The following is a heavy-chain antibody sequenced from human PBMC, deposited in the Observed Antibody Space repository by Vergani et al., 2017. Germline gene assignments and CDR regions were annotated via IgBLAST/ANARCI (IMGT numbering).Heavy chain of an antibody. CDR1: GGTFSSYA. CDR2: IIPIFGTA. D-gene: IGHD5-12*01. CDR3: FMGYDSNYYYCMDV. J-gene: IGHJ6*02. V-gene: IGHV1-69*12. Sequence: QVQLVQSGAEVKKPGSSVKVSCKASGGTFSSYAISWVRQAPGQGIEWMGGIIPIFGTANYAQKFQGRVTITAYESTSTAYMELSSLRSEDTAVYYCFMGYDSNYYYCMDVWGQGTTVTVSS.